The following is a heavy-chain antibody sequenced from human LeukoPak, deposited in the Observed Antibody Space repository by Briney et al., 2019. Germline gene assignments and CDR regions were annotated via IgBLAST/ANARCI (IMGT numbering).Heavy chain of an antibody. CDR2: IFNSGDT. CDR1: GFTISSNY. D-gene: IGHD1-1*01. Sequence: GGSLRLSCAASGFTISSNYMNWVRQAPGKGLEWVSVIFNSGDTYYADSVTGRFTISRDTSKNTLYLQMSSLRVDDTAVYYCARDPAPATGAFDIWGQGTMVVIS. J-gene: IGHJ3*02. V-gene: IGHV3-53*01. CDR3: ARDPAPATGAFDI.